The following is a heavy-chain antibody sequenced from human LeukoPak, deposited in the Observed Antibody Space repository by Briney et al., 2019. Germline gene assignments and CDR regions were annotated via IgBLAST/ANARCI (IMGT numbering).Heavy chain of an antibody. D-gene: IGHD5-12*01. CDR1: GYTFTGYY. CDR2: INPNSGGT. V-gene: IGHV1-2*02. CDR3: AGGRYGGYQYYFDY. Sequence: ASVKVSCKASGYTFTGYYMHWVRQAPGQGLEWLGWINPNSGGTNYAQKFQGRVTMTRDTSISTAYMELSRLRSDDTAVYYCAGGRYGGYQYYFDYWGQGTLVTVSS. J-gene: IGHJ4*02.